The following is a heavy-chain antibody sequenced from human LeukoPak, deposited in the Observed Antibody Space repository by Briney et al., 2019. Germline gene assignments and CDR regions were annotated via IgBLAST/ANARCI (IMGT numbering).Heavy chain of an antibody. CDR1: GGSISSGDYY. Sequence: SETLSLTCTVSGGSISSGDYYWSWIRQPPGKGLEWIGYIYYSGSTYYNPSLKSRVTISVDTSKNQFSLKLSSVTAADTAVYYCASPLYCSSTSCLSFFDYWGQGTLVTVSS. V-gene: IGHV4-30-4*08. CDR3: ASPLYCSSTSCLSFFDY. D-gene: IGHD2-2*01. J-gene: IGHJ4*02. CDR2: IYYSGST.